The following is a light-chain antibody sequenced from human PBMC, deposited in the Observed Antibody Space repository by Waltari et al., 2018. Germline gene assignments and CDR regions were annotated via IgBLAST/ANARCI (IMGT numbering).Light chain of an antibody. J-gene: IGLJ2*01. V-gene: IGLV3-1*01. CDR2: HDS. CDR3: QAWDSSTVV. Sequence: SYYLTQTHSVSVSHGQTARITRSGVKLGYTSACWDDKKSGQSPVLVIYHDSKRPSRMPERFSGSNSGNTAPLTISGTQAMDEADYYSQAWDSSTVVFGGGTKLTVL. CDR1: KLGYTS.